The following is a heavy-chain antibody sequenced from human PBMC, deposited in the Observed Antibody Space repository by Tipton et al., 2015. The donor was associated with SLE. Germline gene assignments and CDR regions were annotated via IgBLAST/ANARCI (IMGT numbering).Heavy chain of an antibody. CDR1: GASISSYY. D-gene: IGHD3-3*01. J-gene: IGHJ4*02. Sequence: TLSLTCTVSGASISSYYWSWIRQSPGRGLEFIGYIYHTGSTNYNPSLKSRVTLSVDSSKNQFSLNLSSVTAADTAVYYCASSPGVTLFRVVTYFDLWGQGILVTVSS. V-gene: IGHV4-4*09. CDR2: IYHTGST. CDR3: ASSPGVTLFRVVTYFDL.